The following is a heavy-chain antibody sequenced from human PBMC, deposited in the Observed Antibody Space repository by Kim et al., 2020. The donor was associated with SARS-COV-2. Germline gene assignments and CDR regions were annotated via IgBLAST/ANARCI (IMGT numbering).Heavy chain of an antibody. J-gene: IGHJ4*02. Sequence: SVKVSCKASGGTFSSYAISWVRQAPGQGLEWMGGIIPIFGTANYAQKFQGRVTITADESTSTAYMELSSLRSEDTAVYYCAREGIAVAGTVGFFDYWGQGTLVTVSS. D-gene: IGHD6-19*01. CDR3: AREGIAVAGTVGFFDY. V-gene: IGHV1-69*13. CDR1: GGTFSSYA. CDR2: IIPIFGTA.